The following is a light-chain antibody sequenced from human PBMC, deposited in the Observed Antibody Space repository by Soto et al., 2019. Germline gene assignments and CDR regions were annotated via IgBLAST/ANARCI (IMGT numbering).Light chain of an antibody. J-gene: IGKJ1*01. Sequence: EIWLTQSPGTLSLSPGERATLSCWASQSVSNNYLAWYQQKPGQAPRLLIYGASTRATGIPARLSGSGYGTELTITISSMQSEDFEVYYCQQYNNWPWTFGQGTKVDI. CDR1: QSVSNN. CDR3: QQYNNWPWT. CDR2: GAS. V-gene: IGKV3-15*01.